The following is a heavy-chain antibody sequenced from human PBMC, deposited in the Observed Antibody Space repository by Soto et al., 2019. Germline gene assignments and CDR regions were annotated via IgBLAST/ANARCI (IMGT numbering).Heavy chain of an antibody. V-gene: IGHV1-69*13. CDR2: IIPIFGTA. CDR1: GGTFSSYA. D-gene: IGHD3-22*01. J-gene: IGHJ6*02. Sequence: SVKVSCKASGGTFSSYAISWVRHAPGQGLEWMGGIIPIFGTANYAQKFQGRVTITADESTSTAYMELSSLRSEDTAVYYCARGIDYYDSSGYNYYYYGMDVWGQGTTVTVSS. CDR3: ARGIDYYDSSGYNYYYYGMDV.